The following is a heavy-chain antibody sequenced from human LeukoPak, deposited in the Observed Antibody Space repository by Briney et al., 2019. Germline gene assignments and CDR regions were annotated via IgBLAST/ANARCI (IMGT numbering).Heavy chain of an antibody. CDR1: GGSISSGDYY. V-gene: IGHV4-30-4*08. D-gene: IGHD1-26*01. CDR2: IYYSGST. J-gene: IGHJ3*02. CDR3: ARSGSYGDAFDI. Sequence: SETLSLTCPVSGGSISSGDYYWSWIRQPPGKGLEWIGYIYYSGSTYYNPSPKSRVTISVDTSKNQFSLKLSSVTAADTAVYYCARSGSYGDAFDIWGQGTMVTVSS.